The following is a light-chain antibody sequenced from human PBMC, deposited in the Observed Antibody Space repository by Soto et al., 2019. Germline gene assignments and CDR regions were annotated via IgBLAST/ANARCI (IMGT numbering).Light chain of an antibody. CDR1: QFVTSGH. CDR3: QQYGSSVT. Sequence: EIVLTQSPGTLSVSSGEGATLSCRASQFVTSGHLAWYQQKPGQAPRLLIYDASTRTTGIPDRFSGSGSGTDFSLTISRLEHEVFAVYYCQQYGSSVTFGQGTRLEIK. J-gene: IGKJ5*01. V-gene: IGKV3-20*01. CDR2: DAS.